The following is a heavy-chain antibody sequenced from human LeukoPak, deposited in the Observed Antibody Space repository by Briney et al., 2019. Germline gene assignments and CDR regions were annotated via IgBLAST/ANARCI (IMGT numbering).Heavy chain of an antibody. V-gene: IGHV1-18*01. D-gene: IGHD3-22*01. CDR3: ARDLWNFYDDSGYNRDFDS. J-gene: IGHJ5*01. CDR2: IGTYGGDT. Sequence: ASVKVSCKAASRISWVRQAPGQGLEWMGWIGTYGGDTYYAQKFQGRITVTTDTSTSTVYMELRNLRSDDTAVYYCARDLWNFYDDSGYNRDFDSWGQGTLVTVSS. CDR1: SR.